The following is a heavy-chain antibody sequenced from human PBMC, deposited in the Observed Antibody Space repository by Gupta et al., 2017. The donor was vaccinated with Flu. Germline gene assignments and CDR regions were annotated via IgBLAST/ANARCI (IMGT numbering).Heavy chain of an antibody. CDR3: ARDSSLAYGGYSHFYY. CDR2: ITWNSGFT. V-gene: IGHV3-9*01. D-gene: IGHD4-23*01. J-gene: IGHJ4*02. CDR1: GFTFDEYA. Sequence: EVQLVESGGGLVQPGRSLRLSCTASGFTFDEYAMHWVRQVPGKGLQWVSSITWNSGFTGYADSVKGRFTISRDNAKNSLYLQMSSLRPEDTAFYYCARDSSLAYGGYSHFYYWGQGTLVTVSS.